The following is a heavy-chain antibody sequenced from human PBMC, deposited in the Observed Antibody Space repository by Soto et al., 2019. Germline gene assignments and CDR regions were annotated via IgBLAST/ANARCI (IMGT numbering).Heavy chain of an antibody. V-gene: IGHV1-69*06. J-gene: IGHJ4*02. Sequence: ASLKVSCKGSGDSFHRHALSWVRQAPGQGLEWMGGIIPMFGTANYAQKFQGRVTITADTSASKGYMEMSSLTFEDTAFYYCAVIGLDLDXWGQGTLVTVSX. CDR1: GDSFHRHA. CDR2: IIPMFGTA. CDR3: AVIGLDLDX.